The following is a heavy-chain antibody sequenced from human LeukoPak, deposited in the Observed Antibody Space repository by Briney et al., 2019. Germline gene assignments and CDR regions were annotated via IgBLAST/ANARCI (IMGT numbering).Heavy chain of an antibody. V-gene: IGHV3-7*03. J-gene: IGHJ4*02. D-gene: IGHD3-10*01. Sequence: PGGSLRLSCAASGFTFSASWMTWVRQAPGRGLEWVANVDPDANTKNYLDSVKGRFTISRDNAKNSLYLQMNSLRAEDTALYYCAKVVRGVPPHFDYWGQGTLVTVSS. CDR3: AKVVRGVPPHFDY. CDR2: VDPDANTK. CDR1: GFTFSASW.